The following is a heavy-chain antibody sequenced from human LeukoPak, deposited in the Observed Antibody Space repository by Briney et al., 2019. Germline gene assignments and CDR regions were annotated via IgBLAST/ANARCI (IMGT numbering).Heavy chain of an antibody. Sequence: SETLSLTCTVSGGSISSGDYYWSWIRQPPGKGLEWIGYIYYSGSTYYNPSLKSRVTISVDTSKNQFSLKLSSVTAADTAVYYCARVEIVVVVAATTSWFDPWGQGTLVTVSS. V-gene: IGHV4-30-4*01. D-gene: IGHD2-15*01. J-gene: IGHJ5*02. CDR3: ARVEIVVVVAATTSWFDP. CDR2: IYYSGST. CDR1: GGSISSGDYY.